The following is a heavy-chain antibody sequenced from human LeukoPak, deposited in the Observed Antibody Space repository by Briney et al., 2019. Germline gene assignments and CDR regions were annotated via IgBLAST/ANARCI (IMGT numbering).Heavy chain of an antibody. D-gene: IGHD5-18*01. V-gene: IGHV3-48*03. CDR1: GFTFSSYE. Sequence: SLRLSCAASGFTFSSYEMNWVRQAPGKGLEWASYISRSGNTIYYADSVKGRFTISRDNAKNSLYLQMNSLRAEDTAVYYCARDPVDSYGYGDYWGQGTLVTVSS. CDR3: ARDPVDSYGYGDY. CDR2: ISRSGNTI. J-gene: IGHJ4*02.